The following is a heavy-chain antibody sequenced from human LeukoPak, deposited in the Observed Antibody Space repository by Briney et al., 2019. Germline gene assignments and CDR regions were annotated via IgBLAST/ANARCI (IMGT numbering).Heavy chain of an antibody. CDR1: GFTFTNNN. CDR3: ARVRDGYNDAYDI. J-gene: IGHJ3*02. Sequence: ASVKVSCKASGFTFTNNNMHWVRQAPGQGLEWMGIINPSGGSTNSAQNLQARVTMTRDTSTSTVYMELSSLRSEDTAVYYCARVRDGYNDAYDIWGQGTMVTVPS. V-gene: IGHV1-46*04. D-gene: IGHD5-24*01. CDR2: INPSGGST.